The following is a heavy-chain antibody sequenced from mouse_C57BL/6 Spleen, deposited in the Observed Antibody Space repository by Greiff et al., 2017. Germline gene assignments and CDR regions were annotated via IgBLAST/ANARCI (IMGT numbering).Heavy chain of an antibody. D-gene: IGHD1-1*01. J-gene: IGHJ3*01. Sequence: QVQLKESGAELVRPGTSVKVSCKASGYAFTNYLIEWVKQRPGQGLEWIGVINPGSGGTNYNEKFKGKATLTADKSSSTAYMQLSSLTSEDSAVYFCASANYGSSYAWFAYWGQGTLVTVSA. CDR1: GYAFTNYL. CDR2: INPGSGGT. V-gene: IGHV1-54*01. CDR3: ASANYGSSYAWFAY.